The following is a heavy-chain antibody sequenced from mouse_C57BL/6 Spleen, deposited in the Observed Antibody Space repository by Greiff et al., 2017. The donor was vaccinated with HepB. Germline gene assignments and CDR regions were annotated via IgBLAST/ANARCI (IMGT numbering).Heavy chain of an antibody. V-gene: IGHV1-81*01. CDR2: IYPRSGNT. CDR1: GYTFTSYG. CDR3: ASTAQAFAY. D-gene: IGHD3-2*02. J-gene: IGHJ3*01. Sequence: QVQLQQSGAELARPGASVKLSCKASGYTFTSYGISWVKQRTGQGLEWIGEIYPRSGNTYYNEKFKGKATLTADKSSSTAYMELRSLTSEDSAVYFCASTAQAFAYWGQGTLVTVSA.